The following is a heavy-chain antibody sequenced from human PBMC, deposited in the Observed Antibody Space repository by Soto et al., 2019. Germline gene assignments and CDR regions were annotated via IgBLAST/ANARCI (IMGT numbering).Heavy chain of an antibody. CDR3: ARVRAAASYNWFAP. CDR1: GGSISSGGYS. CDR2: IYHSGST. D-gene: IGHD6-13*01. J-gene: IGHJ5*02. V-gene: IGHV4-30-2*01. Sequence: LSLTCAVSGGSISSGGYSWSWIRQPPGKGLEWIGYIYHSGSTYYNPSLKSRVTISVDRSKNQFSLKLSSVTAADTAVYYCARVRAAASYNWFAPWGQGTMVTVSS.